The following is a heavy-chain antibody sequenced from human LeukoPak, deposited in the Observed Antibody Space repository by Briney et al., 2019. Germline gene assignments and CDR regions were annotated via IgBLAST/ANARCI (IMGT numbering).Heavy chain of an antibody. J-gene: IGHJ6*03. CDR1: GFTFSSYS. Sequence: GGSLRLSCAASGFTFSSYSMNWVRQAPGKGLEWVSYISSSSSTIYYADSVKGRFTISRDNAKNSLCLQMNSLRAEDTAVYYCARADDYYYYMDVWGKGTTVTVSS. CDR3: ARADDYYYYMDV. V-gene: IGHV3-48*01. CDR2: ISSSSSTI.